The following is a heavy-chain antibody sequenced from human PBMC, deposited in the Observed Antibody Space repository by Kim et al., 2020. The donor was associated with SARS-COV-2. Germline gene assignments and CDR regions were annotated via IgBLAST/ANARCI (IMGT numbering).Heavy chain of an antibody. V-gene: IGHV3-21*01. J-gene: IGHJ4*02. CDR3: ARTPRPFDY. CDR2: SYI. Sequence: SYIYYADSVKGRFTISRDNAKNSLYLQMNSLRAEDTAVYYCARTPRPFDYWGQGTLVTVSS.